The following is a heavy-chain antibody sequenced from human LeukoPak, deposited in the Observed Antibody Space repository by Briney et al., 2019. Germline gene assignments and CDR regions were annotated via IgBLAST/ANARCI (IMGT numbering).Heavy chain of an antibody. CDR1: GYTFTSYY. J-gene: IGHJ4*02. Sequence: ASVKVSCKASGYTFTSYYMHWVRQAPGQGLEWMGIVNPSGGSTSYAQKFQGRVTMTRDMSTSTVYMELSSLRSEDTAVYYCARWEVVSPFDYWGQGTLVTVSS. V-gene: IGHV1-46*01. D-gene: IGHD4-23*01. CDR2: VNPSGGST. CDR3: ARWEVVSPFDY.